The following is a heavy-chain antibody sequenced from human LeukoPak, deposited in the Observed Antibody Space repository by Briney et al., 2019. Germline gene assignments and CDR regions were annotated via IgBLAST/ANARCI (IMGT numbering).Heavy chain of an antibody. CDR1: GGSISGSSYY. Sequence: SETLSLTCTVSGGSISGSSYYWGWSRQPPGEGLEWIGSISSSGSTYYNPSLKSRVTISVDTSKNQFSLKLSSVTAADTAVYYCARRMVAATPGHYWGQGTLVTVPP. CDR3: ARRMVAATPGHY. CDR2: ISSSGST. D-gene: IGHD2-15*01. V-gene: IGHV4-39*01. J-gene: IGHJ4*02.